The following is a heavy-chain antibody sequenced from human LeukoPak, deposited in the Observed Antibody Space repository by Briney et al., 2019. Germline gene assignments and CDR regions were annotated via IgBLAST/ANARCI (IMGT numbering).Heavy chain of an antibody. CDR1: GFTFSSYG. CDR3: ASHYYYGSGSFSYDY. J-gene: IGHJ4*02. CDR2: IRSDGSNQ. V-gene: IGHV3-30*02. D-gene: IGHD3-10*01. Sequence: GGSLRLSCVASGFTFSSYGMHWVRQAPDKGLEWVAFIRSDGSNQDHVDSVKGRFTISRDNSKNTLYLQMNSLRAEDTAVYYCASHYYYGSGSFSYDYWGQGTLVTVSS.